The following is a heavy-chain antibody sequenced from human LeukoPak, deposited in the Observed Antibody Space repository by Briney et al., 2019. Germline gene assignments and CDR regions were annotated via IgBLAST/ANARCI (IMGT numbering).Heavy chain of an antibody. Sequence: PSEALSLTCSVLGGSISRYYWSWVRQPPGKEPEWIGYIYSSGTTDSKPALKSRVTISVDTSKNQFSLKLGTVTAADTAVYYCVRHESGWRGAFDIWGQGTMVTVSS. CDR1: GGSISRYY. V-gene: IGHV4-59*08. D-gene: IGHD2-15*01. CDR2: IYSSGTT. CDR3: VRHESGWRGAFDI. J-gene: IGHJ3*02.